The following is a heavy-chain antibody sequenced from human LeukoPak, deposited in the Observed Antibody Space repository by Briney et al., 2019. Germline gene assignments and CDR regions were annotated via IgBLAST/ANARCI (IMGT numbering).Heavy chain of an antibody. CDR1: GDSINNYY. CDR3: ARQTGSGLFILP. D-gene: IGHD3/OR15-3a*01. Sequence: PSETLSLNCTVSGDSINNYYWGWIRQPPGKGLEWIGSIYYSGNTYYNASLKSQVSISIDTSKNQFSLRLTSVTAADTAVYYCARQTGSGLFILPGGQGTLVTVSS. V-gene: IGHV4-39*01. CDR2: IYYSGNT. J-gene: IGHJ4*02.